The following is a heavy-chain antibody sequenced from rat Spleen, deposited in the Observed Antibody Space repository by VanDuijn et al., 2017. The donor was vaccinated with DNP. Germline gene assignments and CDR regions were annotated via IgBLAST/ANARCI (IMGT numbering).Heavy chain of an antibody. V-gene: IGHV3-1*01. J-gene: IGHJ2*01. D-gene: IGHD1-2*01. CDR1: GHSITRNY. Sequence: EVQLQESGPGLVKSSQSLSLTCSVTGHSITRNYWAWIRKFPGNKMEWMGYISYSGSTTYNPSLKSRISITRDTSKNQFFLQLNSVTTEDTATYYCARGSSPDYWGQGVMVTVSS. CDR3: ARGSSPDY. CDR2: ISYSGST.